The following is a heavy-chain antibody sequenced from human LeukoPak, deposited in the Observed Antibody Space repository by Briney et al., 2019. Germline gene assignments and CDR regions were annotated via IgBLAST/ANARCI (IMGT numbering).Heavy chain of an antibody. CDR3: ARVCSGGSCLD. J-gene: IGHJ4*02. CDR1: GGSISSGGYY. Sequence: SKTLSLTCTVSGGSISSGGYYWSWIRQHPGKGLEWIGYIYYSGSTFYKPSLKSRVTISVDTSKNQFSLKLGSVTAADTAVYYCARVCSGGSCLDWGQGTLVTVSS. V-gene: IGHV4-31*03. D-gene: IGHD2-15*01. CDR2: IYYSGST.